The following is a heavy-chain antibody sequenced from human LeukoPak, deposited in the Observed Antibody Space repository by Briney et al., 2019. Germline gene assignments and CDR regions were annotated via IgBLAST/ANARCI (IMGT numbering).Heavy chain of an antibody. CDR2: IYYSGST. J-gene: IGHJ4*02. CDR3: ARGDYYDSSGYSSYYFDY. CDR1: DGSFSGYY. Sequence: SETLSLTCAVYDGSFSGYYWSWIRQPPGKGLEWIGYIYYSGSTNYNPSLKSRVTISVDTSKNQFSLKLSSVTAADTAVYSCARGDYYDSSGYSSYYFDYWGQGTLVTVSS. D-gene: IGHD3-22*01. V-gene: IGHV4-59*08.